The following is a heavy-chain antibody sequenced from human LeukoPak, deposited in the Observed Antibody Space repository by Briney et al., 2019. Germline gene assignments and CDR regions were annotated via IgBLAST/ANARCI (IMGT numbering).Heavy chain of an antibody. J-gene: IGHJ4*01. D-gene: IGHD2-8*01. CDR3: TSGGMVSGDY. Sequence: SGTLSLTCTVSGGSINSYHWSWIRQPPGKGLEWIGYIYYSGSTNYNPSLKSRVTISRDTSKNQFSLKLRSVTAADTAVYYCTSGGMVSGDYWGHGTLVTVSS. CDR1: GGSINSYH. CDR2: IYYSGST. V-gene: IGHV4-59*01.